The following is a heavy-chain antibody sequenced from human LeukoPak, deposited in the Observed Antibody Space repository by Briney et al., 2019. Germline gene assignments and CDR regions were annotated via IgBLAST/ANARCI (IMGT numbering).Heavy chain of an antibody. V-gene: IGHV1-69*01. CDR2: IIPIFGTA. Sequence: GSSVKVSCKASGGTFSSYAISWVRQAPGQGLEWMGGIIPIFGTANYAQKFQGRVTITADESTSTAYMELSSLRSDDTAVYYCARSYYYGSGSYTSSDYWGQGTLVTVSS. D-gene: IGHD3-10*01. J-gene: IGHJ4*02. CDR1: GGTFSSYA. CDR3: ARSYYYGSGSYTSSDY.